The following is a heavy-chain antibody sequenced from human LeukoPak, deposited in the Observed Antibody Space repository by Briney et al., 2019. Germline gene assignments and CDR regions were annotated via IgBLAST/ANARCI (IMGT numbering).Heavy chain of an antibody. V-gene: IGHV3-9*03. J-gene: IGHJ4*02. CDR2: ISWNGGSI. CDR3: AKDSSSGWYGVFDY. Sequence: GGSLRLSCAASGFTFDDYAMHWVRQAPGKGLEWVSGISWNGGSIGYADSVKGRFTISRDNAKNSLYLQMNSLRAEDMALYYCAKDSSSGWYGVFDYWGQGTLVTVSS. CDR1: GFTFDDYA. D-gene: IGHD6-19*01.